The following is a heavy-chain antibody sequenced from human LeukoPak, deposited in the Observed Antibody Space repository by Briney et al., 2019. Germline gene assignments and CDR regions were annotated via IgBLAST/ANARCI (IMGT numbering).Heavy chain of an antibody. Sequence: PGGSLRLSCSASGFTFGTHAMTWGRQAPGKGLEGVSGMSGRGDTSYYADSVKGRFTISRDNSKNTLFLQMNSLRAEDTAVYYCAKLAGIRGWFVYYFDYWGQGTLVTVS. CDR2: MSGRGDTS. CDR3: AKLAGIRGWFVYYFDY. CDR1: GFTFGTHA. J-gene: IGHJ4*02. V-gene: IGHV3-23*01. D-gene: IGHD6-19*01.